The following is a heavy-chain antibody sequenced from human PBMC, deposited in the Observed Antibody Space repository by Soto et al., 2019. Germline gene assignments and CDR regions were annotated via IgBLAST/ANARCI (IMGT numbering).Heavy chain of an antibody. V-gene: IGHV3-23*01. J-gene: IGHJ3*02. D-gene: IGHD3-22*01. CDR1: GFTFSSYA. Sequence: EVQLLESGGGLVQPGGSLRLSCAASGFTFSSYAMSWVRQAPGKGLEWVSAISGSGGSTYYADSVKGRFTISSDNSKNTLYLQMNSLRAEDTAVYCCAKGLQLVTHYYDSSGHDSFDIWGQGTMVTVFS. CDR2: ISGSGGST. CDR3: AKGLQLVTHYYDSSGHDSFDI.